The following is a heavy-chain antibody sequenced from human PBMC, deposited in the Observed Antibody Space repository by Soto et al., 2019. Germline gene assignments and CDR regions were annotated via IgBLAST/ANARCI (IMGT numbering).Heavy chain of an antibody. V-gene: IGHV3-43*01. CDR2: ISWDGGSI. J-gene: IGHJ5*01. D-gene: IGHD2-15*01. Sequence: GGSLRLSCEASGFKFDDYMMHWVRQAPGKGLEWISLISWDGGSIDYADSIKGRFTVSRDNSKTSLYLHMHSLTSDDSALYFWAKEGNGGSSLDSWGQGTLVTVSS. CDR3: AKEGNGGSSLDS. CDR1: GFKFDDYM.